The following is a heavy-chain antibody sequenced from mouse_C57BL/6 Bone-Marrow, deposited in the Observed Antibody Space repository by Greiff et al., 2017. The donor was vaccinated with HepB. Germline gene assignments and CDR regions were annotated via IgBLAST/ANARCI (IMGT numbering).Heavy chain of an antibody. Sequence: VQLKESGGGLVKPGGSLKLSCAASGFTFSDYGMHWVRQAPEKGLEWVAYISSGSSTIYYADTVKGRFTISRDKAKNTLFLQMTSRRSEDTALYDCARQGSYGYFDGWGTGTTVTVSS. CDR2: ISSGSSTI. CDR1: GFTFSDYG. CDR3: ARQGSYGYFDG. V-gene: IGHV5-17*01. D-gene: IGHD1-1*01. J-gene: IGHJ1*03.